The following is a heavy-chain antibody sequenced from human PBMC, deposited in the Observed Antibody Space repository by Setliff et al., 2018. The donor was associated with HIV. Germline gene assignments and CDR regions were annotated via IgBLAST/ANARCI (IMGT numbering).Heavy chain of an antibody. D-gene: IGHD1-7*01. CDR3: ARGDGTKYYYYYYMDV. J-gene: IGHJ6*03. V-gene: IGHV4-39*01. CDR1: AGSIRSSTYY. Sequence: PSETLSLTCTVSAGSIRSSTYYWAWIRQPPGKGLEWIGTIYYSGSTYYNPSLKSRATISVDTSKNQFSLKLSSVTAADTAVYYCARGDGTKYYYYYYMDVWGKGTTVTVSS. CDR2: IYYSGST.